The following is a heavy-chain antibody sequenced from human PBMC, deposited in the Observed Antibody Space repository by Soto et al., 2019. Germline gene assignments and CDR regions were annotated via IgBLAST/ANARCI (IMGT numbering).Heavy chain of an antibody. CDR2: IYHSGST. J-gene: IGHJ5*02. V-gene: IGHV4-30-2*01. D-gene: IGHD3-22*01. Sequence: SETLSLTCAVSGGSISSGGYSWSWIRQPPGKGLEWIGYIYHSGSTYYNPSLKSRVTISVDRSKNQFSLKLSSVTAADTAVYYCARGGRITMIVVGPSPWFDPWGQGTLVTVSS. CDR1: GGSISSGGYS. CDR3: ARGGRITMIVVGPSPWFDP.